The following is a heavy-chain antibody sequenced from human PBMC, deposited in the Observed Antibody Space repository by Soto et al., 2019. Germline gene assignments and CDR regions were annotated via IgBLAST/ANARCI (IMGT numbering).Heavy chain of an antibody. CDR1: GGTFSSYA. CDR2: IIPIFGTA. D-gene: IGHD3-22*01. J-gene: IGHJ6*02. CDR3: ARARSITMIGVATNPPGYYYGMDV. Sequence: QVQLVQSGAELKKPGSSVKVSCKASGGTFSSYAISWVRQAPGQGLEWMGGIIPIFGTANYAQKFQGRVTITADKSTSTAYMEMSSLRSEDTAVYYCARARSITMIGVATNPPGYYYGMDVWGQGTTVTVSS. V-gene: IGHV1-69*06.